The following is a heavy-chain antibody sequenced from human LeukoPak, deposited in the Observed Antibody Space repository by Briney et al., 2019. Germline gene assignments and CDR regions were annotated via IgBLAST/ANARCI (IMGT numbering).Heavy chain of an antibody. CDR2: IYHNSST. V-gene: IGHV4-38-2*01. CDR1: GYSISSGYY. J-gene: IGHJ4*02. D-gene: IGHD2-2*01. Sequence: SETLSLTCAVSGYSISSGYYWCWIRQPPGKGLEWIGSIYHNSSTYYNPSLTNRVTISVDTSKNQFSLKLSSVTDEDTVVYYCARVPEPVDCSSTSCYGRWGYYFDYWGQGTLVTVSS. CDR3: ARVPEPVDCSSTSCYGRWGYYFDY.